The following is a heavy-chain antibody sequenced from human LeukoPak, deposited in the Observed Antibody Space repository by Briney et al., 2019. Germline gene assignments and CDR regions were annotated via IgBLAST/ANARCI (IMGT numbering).Heavy chain of an antibody. CDR2: IWYDGTNT. CDR1: GFTFSSYG. J-gene: IGHJ3*02. CDR3: ARDFCSGGSCYPDDFDI. V-gene: IGHV3-33*01. D-gene: IGHD2-15*01. Sequence: PGGSLRLSCAASGFTFSSYGMHWVRQAPGKGLEWVAVIWYDGTNTYYADSVKGRFTISRDNSKNTLYLQMNSLRAEDTAVYYCARDFCSGGSCYPDDFDIWGQGTMVTVSS.